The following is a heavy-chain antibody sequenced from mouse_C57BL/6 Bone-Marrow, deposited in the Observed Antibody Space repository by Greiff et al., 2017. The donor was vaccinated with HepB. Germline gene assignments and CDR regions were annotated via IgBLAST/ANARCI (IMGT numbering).Heavy chain of an antibody. Sequence: EVQVVESGGGLVQPGGSLKLSCAASGFTFSDYYMYWVRQTPEKRLEWVAYISNGGGSTYYPDTVKGRFTISRDNAKNTLYLQMSRLKSEDTAMYYCARRARLLGGFAYWGQGTLVTVSA. V-gene: IGHV5-12*01. CDR2: ISNGGGST. J-gene: IGHJ3*01. CDR3: ARRARLLGGFAY. CDR1: GFTFSDYY. D-gene: IGHD2-3*01.